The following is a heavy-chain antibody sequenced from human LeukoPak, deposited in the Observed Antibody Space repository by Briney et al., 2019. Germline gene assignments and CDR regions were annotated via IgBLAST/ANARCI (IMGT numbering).Heavy chain of an antibody. J-gene: IGHJ5*02. V-gene: IGHV1-18*01. CDR2: TSGDNVNT. Sequence: ASVKVSCKASGYTFITYGISWVRRARGQGLEWMGWTSGDNVNTYYAQKFLGRVIMTTDTSTTTAYMELRSLRPDDTAVYYCVRDWEWKAARNLFDPWGQGTRVTVSS. CDR3: VRDWEWKAARNLFDP. CDR1: GYTFITYG. D-gene: IGHD6-6*01.